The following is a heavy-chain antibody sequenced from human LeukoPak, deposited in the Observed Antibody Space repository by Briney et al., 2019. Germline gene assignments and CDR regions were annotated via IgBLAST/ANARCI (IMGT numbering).Heavy chain of an antibody. V-gene: IGHV4-34*01. J-gene: IGHJ4*02. CDR1: GGSFSGYY. CDR3: ARGARTPRRSTNPRPDYFDY. CDR2: INHSGST. Sequence: SETLSLTCAVYGGSFSGYYWSWIRQPPGKGLEWIGEINHSGSTNYNPSLKSRVTISVDTSKNQFSLKLSSVIAADTAVYYCARGARTPRRSTNPRPDYFDYWGQGTLVTVSS. D-gene: IGHD6-13*01.